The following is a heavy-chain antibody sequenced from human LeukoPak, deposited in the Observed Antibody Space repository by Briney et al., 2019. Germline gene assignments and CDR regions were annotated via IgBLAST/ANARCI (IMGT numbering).Heavy chain of an antibody. D-gene: IGHD5-18*01. CDR3: ARNKLRIQLWFMDY. Sequence: ASVKVSCKASGYTFTSYGISWVRQAPGQGREWMGWISAYNGNTNYAQKLQGRVTMTTDTSTSTAYMELRSLRSDDTAVYYCARNKLRIQLWFMDYWGQGTLVTVSS. V-gene: IGHV1-18*01. J-gene: IGHJ4*02. CDR2: ISAYNGNT. CDR1: GYTFTSYG.